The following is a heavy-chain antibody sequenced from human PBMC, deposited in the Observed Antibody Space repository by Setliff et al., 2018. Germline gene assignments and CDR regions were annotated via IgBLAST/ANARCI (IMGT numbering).Heavy chain of an antibody. Sequence: PSETLSLTCTVSGGSISSYYWSWIRQPPGKGLEWTGRISHSGSTYYNPSLRSRVTRSLDTSKNQFSPKLTSVTAADTAVYYCAGGRRYDYGWDFDYWGQGTLVTVSS. CDR1: GGSISSYY. CDR2: ISHSGST. CDR3: AGGRRYDYGWDFDY. D-gene: IGHD4-17*01. J-gene: IGHJ4*02. V-gene: IGHV4-59*04.